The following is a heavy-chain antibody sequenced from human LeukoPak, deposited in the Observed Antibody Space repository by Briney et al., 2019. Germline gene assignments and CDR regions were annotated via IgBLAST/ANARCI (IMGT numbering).Heavy chain of an antibody. CDR1: GGSISSSSYN. D-gene: IGHD6-13*01. V-gene: IGHV4-39*01. CDR3: ARPPGIAAAWFDP. CDR2: IDYTGTT. J-gene: IGHJ5*02. Sequence: SETLSLTCTVSGGSISSSSYNWGWIRQPPGKGLEWIGNIDYTGTTYYNPSLKSRVTISLDTSKDQLFLKLRSVTAADTALYYCARPPGIAAAWFDPWGQGTLVTVSS.